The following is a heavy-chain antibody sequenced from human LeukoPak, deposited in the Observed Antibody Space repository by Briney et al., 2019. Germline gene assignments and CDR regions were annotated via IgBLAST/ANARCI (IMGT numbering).Heavy chain of an antibody. J-gene: IGHJ4*02. CDR3: ATRGSSGYASPYSSGWYVVDY. CDR1: GFTFSSYG. D-gene: IGHD6-19*01. V-gene: IGHV3-30*02. CDR2: IRYDGSNK. Sequence: GGSLRLSCAASGFTFSSYGMHWVRQAPGKGLEWVAFIRYDGSNKYYADSVKGRFTISRDNSKNTLYLQMNSLRAEDTAVYYCATRGSSGYASPYSSGWYVVDYWGQGTLVTVSS.